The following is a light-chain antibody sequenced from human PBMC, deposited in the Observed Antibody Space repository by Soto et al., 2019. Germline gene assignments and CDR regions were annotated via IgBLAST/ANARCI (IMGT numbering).Light chain of an antibody. Sequence: EIVMTQSPATLSVSPVDRATLSCRASQSVASNFAWYQQKPGQGPRLLIYGASTRATGVPARFSGSGSGTDFTLTISSLQSEDFAVYYCQQYNNWPPWTFGQGTKVEIK. CDR2: GAS. V-gene: IGKV3-15*01. CDR1: QSVASN. CDR3: QQYNNWPPWT. J-gene: IGKJ1*01.